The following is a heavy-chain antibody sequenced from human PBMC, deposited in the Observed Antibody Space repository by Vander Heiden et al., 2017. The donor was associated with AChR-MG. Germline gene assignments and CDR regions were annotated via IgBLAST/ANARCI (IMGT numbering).Heavy chain of an antibody. J-gene: IGHJ5*02. CDR3: AKDLGSYGSNWFDP. Sequence: VQPLESGGGLLQPGGSLRLPCATPGLPFGSYAMSWVRQAPGKGLEWVSAISGSGGSTYYADSVKGRFTISRDNSKNTLYLQMNSLRAEDTAVYYCAKDLGSYGSNWFDPWGQGTLVTVSS. D-gene: IGHD5-18*01. CDR1: GLPFGSYA. CDR2: ISGSGGST. V-gene: IGHV3-23*01.